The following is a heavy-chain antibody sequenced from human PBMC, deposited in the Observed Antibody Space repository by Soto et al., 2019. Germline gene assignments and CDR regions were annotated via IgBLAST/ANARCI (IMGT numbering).Heavy chain of an antibody. D-gene: IGHD1-7*01. CDR3: TRDLELPRFDP. CDR1: GASIDKFC. CDR2: IYSSGLT. J-gene: IGHJ5*02. V-gene: IGHV4-4*07. Sequence: TSVTLSLTCYVSGASIDKFCWSWIRQPAGKGLEWIGHIYSSGLTHYNPSLRSRVTMSVDSSKSQFSLKLSSVAAADAAVDSCTRDLELPRFDPWAPETLVTVSA.